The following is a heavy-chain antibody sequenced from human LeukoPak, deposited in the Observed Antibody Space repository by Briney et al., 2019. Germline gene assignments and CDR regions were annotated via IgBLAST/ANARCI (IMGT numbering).Heavy chain of an antibody. Sequence: SETLSLTCAVSGGSISSGGYSWSWIRQPPGKGLEWIGYIYHSGSTYYNPSLKSRVTISVDRSKNQFSLKLSSVTAADTAVYYCARSDYYDSSGYYYNAFDIWGQGTMVTVSP. D-gene: IGHD3-22*01. V-gene: IGHV4-30-2*01. CDR1: GGSISSGGYS. CDR3: ARSDYYDSSGYYYNAFDI. CDR2: IYHSGST. J-gene: IGHJ3*02.